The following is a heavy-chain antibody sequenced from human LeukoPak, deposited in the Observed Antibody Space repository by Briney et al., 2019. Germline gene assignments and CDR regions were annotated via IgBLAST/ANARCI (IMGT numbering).Heavy chain of an antibody. Sequence: GGSLRLSCAASGFTFSDYYMSWIRQAPGKGLEWVSYISNSGNSISYADSVKGRFTISRDNAKNSLNLQMNSLSAEDTAVYYCARIAAMIRGDYYFYYMDVWGKGTTVTISS. CDR2: ISNSGNSI. J-gene: IGHJ6*03. CDR1: GFTFSDYY. D-gene: IGHD3-10*01. CDR3: ARIAAMIRGDYYFYYMDV. V-gene: IGHV3-11*04.